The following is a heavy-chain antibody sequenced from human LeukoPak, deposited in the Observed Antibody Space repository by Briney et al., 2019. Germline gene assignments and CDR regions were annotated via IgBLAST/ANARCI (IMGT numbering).Heavy chain of an antibody. D-gene: IGHD6-13*01. J-gene: IGHJ6*02. CDR3: ARDKYLTSGSSWYNYYYGMDV. CDR1: GFTFSSYS. Sequence: PGGSLRLSCAASGFTFSSYSMNWVRQAPGKGLEWVSSISSSSSYIYYADSVKGRFTISRDNAKNSLYLQMNSLRAEDTAVYYCARDKYLTSGSSWYNYYYGMDVRGQGTTVTVSS. CDR2: ISSSSSYI. V-gene: IGHV3-21*01.